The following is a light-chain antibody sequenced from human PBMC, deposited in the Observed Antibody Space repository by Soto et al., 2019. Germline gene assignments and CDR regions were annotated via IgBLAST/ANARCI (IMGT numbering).Light chain of an antibody. CDR1: QTISSSF. V-gene: IGKV3-20*01. CDR3: HQFGSSPLDT. Sequence: EIVLTQSPGTLSLSPGERATLSCRASQTISSSFLACYQQKPGQAPRLLIYRASRRAPGIPDRFSGRGSWTVFTLTISRLEPEDFAVYYCHQFGSSPLDTFGPGTKVEIK. CDR2: RAS. J-gene: IGKJ3*01.